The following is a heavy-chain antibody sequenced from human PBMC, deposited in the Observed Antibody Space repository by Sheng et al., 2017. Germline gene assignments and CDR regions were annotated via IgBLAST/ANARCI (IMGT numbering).Heavy chain of an antibody. CDR1: EYTFTDYY. V-gene: IGHV1-2*02. Sequence: QVHLVQSGAEVKRPGASVKVSCKASEYTFTDYYIFWVRQAPGQGLEWMGWIYPNSGDTHYAQKFQGRVTMTRXTSISTAYMDLIRLRADDTALYFCARISTTDIVGATIIDYWG. D-gene: IGHD1-26*01. J-gene: IGHJ4*01. CDR3: ARISTTDIVGATIIDY. CDR2: IYPNSGDT.